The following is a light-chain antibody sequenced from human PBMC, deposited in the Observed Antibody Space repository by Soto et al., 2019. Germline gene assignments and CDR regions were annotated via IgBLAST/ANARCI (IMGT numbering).Light chain of an antibody. Sequence: AVSGSPGQSITISCTGTSSDVGSYNLVSWYQQHPGKAPKLMIYEVSKRPSGVPDRFSGSKSGNTASLTVSGLQAEDEADYYCSSYAGSNNYVFGTGTKVTVL. CDR2: EVS. CDR3: SSYAGSNNYV. CDR1: SSDVGSYNL. J-gene: IGLJ1*01. V-gene: IGLV2-8*01.